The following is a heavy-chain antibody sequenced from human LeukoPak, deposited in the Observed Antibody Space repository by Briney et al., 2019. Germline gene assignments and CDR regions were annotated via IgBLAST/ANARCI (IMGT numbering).Heavy chain of an antibody. D-gene: IGHD4-17*01. J-gene: IGHJ4*02. Sequence: GGSLRLSCAASGFTFSSSAMSWVRQAPGKGLEWVSVIYSGGSTYYADSVKGRFTISRDNSKNTLYLQMNSLRAEDTAVYYCARDKRDYGDYGTFDYWGQGTLVTVSS. CDR1: GFTFSSSA. V-gene: IGHV3-53*01. CDR3: ARDKRDYGDYGTFDY. CDR2: IYSGGST.